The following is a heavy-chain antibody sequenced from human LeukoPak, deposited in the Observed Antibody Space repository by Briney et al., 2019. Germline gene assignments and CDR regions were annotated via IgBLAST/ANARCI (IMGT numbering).Heavy chain of an antibody. D-gene: IGHD6-19*01. CDR1: GFTFSGYA. J-gene: IGHJ4*02. Sequence: PGASLRLSCAASGFTFSGYAMSWVRQAPGKGLEWVSAISGSGGSTYYADSVKGRFTISRDNSKNTLYLQMNSLRAEDTAVYYCAKDRVIAVAGIGDYWGQGTLVTVSS. V-gene: IGHV3-23*01. CDR2: ISGSGGST. CDR3: AKDRVIAVAGIGDY.